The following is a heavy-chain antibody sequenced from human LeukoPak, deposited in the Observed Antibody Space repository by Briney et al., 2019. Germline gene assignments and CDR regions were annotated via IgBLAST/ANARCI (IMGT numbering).Heavy chain of an antibody. V-gene: IGHV4-59*08. CDR2: IYYSGST. D-gene: IGHD3-16*01. Sequence: SETLSLTCTVSGGSISSYYWSWIRQPPGKGLEWIGYIYYSGSTNYNPSLKSRVTISVDTSKDQFSLKLSSATAADTAVYYCARRGIEAFDIWGQGTMVTVSS. CDR3: ARRGIEAFDI. J-gene: IGHJ3*02. CDR1: GGSISSYY.